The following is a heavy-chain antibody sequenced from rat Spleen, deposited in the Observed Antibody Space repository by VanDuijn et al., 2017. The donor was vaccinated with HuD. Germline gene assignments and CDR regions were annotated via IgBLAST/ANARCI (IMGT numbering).Heavy chain of an antibody. V-gene: IGHV5-27*01. CDR3: TGPFDY. Sequence: EVQLVDSGGGLVRPGRSMKLSCAASGFTFSNYYMAWVRPTPTKGLEWVASITNTGGSTYYPDSVKGRFTISRDNAKSTLYLQMNSLRSEDTATYYCTGPFDYWGQGVKATVSS. CDR2: ITNTGGST. CDR1: GFTFSNYY. J-gene: IGHJ2*01.